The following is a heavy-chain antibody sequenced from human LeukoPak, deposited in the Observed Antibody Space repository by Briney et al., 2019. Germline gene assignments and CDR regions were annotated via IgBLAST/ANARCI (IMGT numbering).Heavy chain of an antibody. D-gene: IGHD5-18*01. CDR3: ASSLFTAMVYH. Sequence: SETLSLTCTVSGGSISSSSSYWGWIRQPPGKGLEWIGSIYYSGSTYYNPSLKSRVTISVDTSKNQFSLKLSSVTAADTAVYYCASSLFTAMVYHWGQGTLVTVSS. V-gene: IGHV4-39*01. J-gene: IGHJ5*02. CDR2: IYYSGST. CDR1: GGSISSSSSY.